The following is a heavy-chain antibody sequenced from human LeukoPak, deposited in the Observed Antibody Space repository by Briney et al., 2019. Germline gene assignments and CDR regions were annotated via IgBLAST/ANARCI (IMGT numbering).Heavy chain of an antibody. CDR3: ARENRGSGSFDY. D-gene: IGHD3-10*01. CDR2: ISDSSGYI. V-gene: IGHV3-21*01. CDR1: GFTFSSYS. J-gene: IGHJ4*02. Sequence: GGSLRLSCAASGFTFSSYSMNWVRQAPGKGLEWVSSISDSSGYIYYADSVKGRFTISRDNAKNSLYLQMNSLRAEDTAVYYCARENRGSGSFDYWGQGTLVTVSS.